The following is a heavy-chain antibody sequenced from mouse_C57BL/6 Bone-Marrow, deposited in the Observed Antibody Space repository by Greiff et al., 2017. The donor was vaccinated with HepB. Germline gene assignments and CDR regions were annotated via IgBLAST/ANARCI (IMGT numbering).Heavy chain of an antibody. J-gene: IGHJ3*01. CDR1: GFTFSSYA. CDR2: ISDGGSYT. D-gene: IGHD2-13*01. V-gene: IGHV5-4*01. Sequence: EVQGVESGGGLVKPGGSLKLSCAASGFTFSSYAMSWVRQTPEKRLEWVATISDGGSYTYYPDNVKGRFTISRDNAKNNLYLQMSYLKSEDTAMYYCARDGPDFFAYWGQGTLVTVSA. CDR3: ARDGPDFFAY.